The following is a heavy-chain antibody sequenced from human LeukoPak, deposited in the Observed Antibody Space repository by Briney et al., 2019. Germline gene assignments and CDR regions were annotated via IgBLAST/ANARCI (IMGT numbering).Heavy chain of an antibody. CDR2: IYPGDSDT. V-gene: IGHV5-51*01. J-gene: IGHJ4*02. D-gene: IGHD1-26*01. CDR3: ARAWELTKEYFDY. CDR1: GYSFTSYW. Sequence: GESLKISCKGPGYSFTSYWIGWVRQMPGKGLEWMGIIYPGDSDTRYSPSFQGQVTISADKSISTAYLQWSSLKASDTAMYYCARAWELTKEYFDYWGQGTLVTVSS.